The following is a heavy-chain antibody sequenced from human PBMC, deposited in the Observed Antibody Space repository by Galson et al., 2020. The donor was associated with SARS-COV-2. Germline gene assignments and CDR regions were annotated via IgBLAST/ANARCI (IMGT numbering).Heavy chain of an antibody. D-gene: IGHD5-12*01. CDR2: IYYSGST. CDR1: GGSISSYY. Sequence: ETSETLSLTCTVSGGSISSYYWSWIRQPPGKGLEWIGYIYYSGSTNYNPSLKSRVTISVDTSKNQFSLKLSSVTAADTAVYYCARDRVYSGYDYPHYGMDVWGQGTTVTVSS. V-gene: IGHV4-59*01. J-gene: IGHJ6*02. CDR3: ARDRVYSGYDYPHYGMDV.